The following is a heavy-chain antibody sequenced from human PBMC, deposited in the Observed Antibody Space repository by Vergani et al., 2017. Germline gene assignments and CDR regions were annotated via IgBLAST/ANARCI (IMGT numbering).Heavy chain of an antibody. Sequence: QVQLQESGPGLVKPSETLSLTCAVSGYSISSGYYWGWIRQPPGKGLEWIGSIYHSGSTYYNPSLKSRVTISVDTSKNQFSLKRSSVTAADTAVYYCAITVEYSSSWYKGYYFDYWGQGTLVTVSS. D-gene: IGHD6-13*01. CDR1: GYSISSGYY. J-gene: IGHJ4*02. CDR2: IYHSGST. V-gene: IGHV4-38-2*01. CDR3: AITVEYSSSWYKGYYFDY.